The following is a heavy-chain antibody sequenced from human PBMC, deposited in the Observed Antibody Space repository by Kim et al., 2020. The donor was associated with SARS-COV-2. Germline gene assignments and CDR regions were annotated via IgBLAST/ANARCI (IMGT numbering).Heavy chain of an antibody. CDR2: INHSGST. D-gene: IGHD3-22*01. CDR1: GGSFSGYY. J-gene: IGHJ4*02. Sequence: SETLSLTCAVYGGSFSGYYWSWIRQPPGKGLEWIGEINHSGSTNYNPSLKSRVTISVDTSKNQFSLKLSSVTAADTAVYYCARDWLYYDSSGYNTVWGQGTLVTVSS. CDR3: ARDWLYYDSSGYNTV. V-gene: IGHV4-34*01.